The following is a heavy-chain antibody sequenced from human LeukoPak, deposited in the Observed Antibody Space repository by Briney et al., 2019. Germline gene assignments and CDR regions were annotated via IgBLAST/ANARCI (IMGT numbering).Heavy chain of an antibody. CDR1: GFIFSNYA. CDR2: ISSSSSTI. D-gene: IGHD2-8*01. J-gene: IGHJ4*02. Sequence: GGSLRLSCAASGFIFSNYAMSWVRQAPGKGLEWVSYISSSSSTISYPDSVKGRFTISRDNAKNSLYLQMNNLRAEDTAVYYCARDRCTNGVCYTFAYWGQGTLVTVSS. V-gene: IGHV3-48*01. CDR3: ARDRCTNGVCYTFAY.